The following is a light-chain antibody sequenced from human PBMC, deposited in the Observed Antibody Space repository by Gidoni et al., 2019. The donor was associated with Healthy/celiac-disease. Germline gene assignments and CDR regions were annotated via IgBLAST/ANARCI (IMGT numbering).Light chain of an antibody. CDR2: GAS. V-gene: IGKV3-20*01. Sequence: EIVLTQSPGTLSLSPGERATLSCRASQSVSSSYLAWYQQKPGQAPRLLIYGASSRATGIPDKFSGSWSGTDFTLTISRLEPEDFAVYYCQQYGSSHTWTFGQXTKVEIK. CDR3: QQYGSSHTWT. CDR1: QSVSSSY. J-gene: IGKJ1*01.